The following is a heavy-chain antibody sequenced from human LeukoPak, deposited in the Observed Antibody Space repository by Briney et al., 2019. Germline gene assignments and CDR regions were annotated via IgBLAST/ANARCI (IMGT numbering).Heavy chain of an antibody. CDR3: ASGGYSYGYDYDSSGRTKAVDY. J-gene: IGHJ4*02. D-gene: IGHD5-18*01. CDR2: IYSGGST. CDR1: GFTFSSNY. Sequence: GGSLRLSCAASGFTFSSNYMSWVRQAPGKGLEWVSVIYSGGSTYYADSVKGRFTISRDNSKNTLYLQMNSLRAEDTAVYYCASGGYSYGYDYDSSGRTKAVDYWGQGTLVTVSS. V-gene: IGHV3-53*01.